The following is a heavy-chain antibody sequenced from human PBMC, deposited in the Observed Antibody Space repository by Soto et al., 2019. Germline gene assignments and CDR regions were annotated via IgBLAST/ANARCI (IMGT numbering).Heavy chain of an antibody. CDR2: IYDTGISGYTPST. CDR1: GGSITSSY. J-gene: IGHJ6*02. CDR3: ARGEDAFFYYGLDV. V-gene: IGHV4-59*01. Sequence: SETLSLTCTVSGGSITSSYWSWIRRPPGKGLEWIAYIYDTGISGYTPSTSYNPSLKSRVTRSVDTSKSQFSLKLTSVTAADTAVYYCARGEDAFFYYGLDVWGQGITVTVSS.